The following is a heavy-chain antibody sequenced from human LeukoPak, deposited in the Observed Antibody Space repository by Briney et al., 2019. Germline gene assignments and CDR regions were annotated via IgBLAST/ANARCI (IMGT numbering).Heavy chain of an antibody. CDR3: AKGDYELSGAY. J-gene: IGHJ4*02. D-gene: IGHD4-17*01. V-gene: IGHV3-21*04. CDR1: GFTFSYYS. CDR2: FSSGSSYI. Sequence: GGSLRLSCAASGFTFSYYSMNWVRQAPGKGLEWVSSFSSGSSYIYYADSVKGRFTISRDNSKNTLYLQMNSLRAEDTAVYYCAKGDYELSGAYWGQGTLVTVSS.